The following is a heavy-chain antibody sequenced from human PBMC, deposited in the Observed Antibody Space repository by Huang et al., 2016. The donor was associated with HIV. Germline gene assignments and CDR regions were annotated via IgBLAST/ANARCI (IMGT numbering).Heavy chain of an antibody. CDR1: GYTFSSYG. CDR3: ARDPRYYYDTSGDPPDAFDI. CDR2: ISAENSST. J-gene: IGHJ3*02. D-gene: IGHD3-22*01. V-gene: IGHV1-18*01. Sequence: QVQLVQSGAAVTMPGASVKVSCKASGYTFSSYGISWVRQAPGKGLEWLGWISAENSSTKYAQKLQSRVTMTTDTATTTAYMELRSLRSDDTAVYDCARDPRYYYDTSGDPPDAFDIWGQGTMVTVSS.